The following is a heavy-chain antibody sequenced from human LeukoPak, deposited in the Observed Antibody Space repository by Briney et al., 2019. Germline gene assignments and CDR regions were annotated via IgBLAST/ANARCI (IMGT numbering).Heavy chain of an antibody. D-gene: IGHD3-22*01. CDR1: GFTFEDYA. Sequence: GGSLRLSCAASGFTFEDYAMHWVRQAPGKGLEWVSGISWNSGSIGYADSVKGRFTISRDNAMNSLYLQMNSLRAEDTALYYCAKDMRYYDSSGWYYFDYWGQGTLVTVSS. V-gene: IGHV3-9*01. J-gene: IGHJ4*02. CDR2: ISWNSGSI. CDR3: AKDMRYYDSSGWYYFDY.